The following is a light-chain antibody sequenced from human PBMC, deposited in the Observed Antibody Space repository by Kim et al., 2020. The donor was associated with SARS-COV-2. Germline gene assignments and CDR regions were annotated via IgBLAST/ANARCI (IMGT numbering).Light chain of an antibody. Sequence: SPGEGATLSCRASQSVSITYFAWYQQKSGQAPRLLIYGTSTRATGTPDRFSGSGSGTDFTLTISRLEPEDFAVYYCQQYGTSPRTFGGGTKVDIK. CDR3: QQYGTSPRT. J-gene: IGKJ4*01. V-gene: IGKV3-20*01. CDR2: GTS. CDR1: QSVSITY.